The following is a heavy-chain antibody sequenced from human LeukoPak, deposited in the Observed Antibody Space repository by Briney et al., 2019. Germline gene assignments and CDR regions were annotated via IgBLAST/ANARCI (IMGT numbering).Heavy chain of an antibody. V-gene: IGHV4-34*01. CDR3: ARKRGYSGYDP. CDR2: INHSGST. J-gene: IGHJ5*02. CDR1: GGSFSGYY. D-gene: IGHD5-12*01. Sequence: SETLSHTCAVYGGSFSGYYWSWIRQPPGKGLEWIGEINHSGSTNYNPSLKSRVTISVGTSKNQFSLKLSSVTAADTAVYYCARKRGYSGYDPWGQGTLVTVSS.